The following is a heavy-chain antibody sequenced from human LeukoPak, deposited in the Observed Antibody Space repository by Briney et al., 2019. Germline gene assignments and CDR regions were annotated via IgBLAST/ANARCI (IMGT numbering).Heavy chain of an antibody. D-gene: IGHD5-18*01. CDR1: GGSISSYY. Sequence: PSETLSLTCTVSGGSISSYYWGWIRQPPGNGLEWIGYSYHSGSTNYNPSLKSRVTISVDTSKNQFPLKLSSVTAADTAVYYCARTVGGYLRPEDAFDIWGQGTVVTVPS. V-gene: IGHV4-59*01. CDR2: SYHSGST. CDR3: ARTVGGYLRPEDAFDI. J-gene: IGHJ3*02.